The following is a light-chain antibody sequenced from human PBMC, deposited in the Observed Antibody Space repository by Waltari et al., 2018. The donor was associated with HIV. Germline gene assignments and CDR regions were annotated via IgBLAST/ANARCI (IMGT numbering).Light chain of an antibody. CDR2: KDS. J-gene: IGLJ2*01. CDR1: AFSMQY. CDR3: QSTDRSGSYII. Sequence: SYELTQPPSLSVSPGQPARITCSGDAFSMQYGYWYQQKPGQAPVLVIYKDSERSSGIPERFSGSSSGTTVTLTISGAQAEDEAAYFCQSTDRSGSYIIFGGGTKLTVL. V-gene: IGLV3-25*03.